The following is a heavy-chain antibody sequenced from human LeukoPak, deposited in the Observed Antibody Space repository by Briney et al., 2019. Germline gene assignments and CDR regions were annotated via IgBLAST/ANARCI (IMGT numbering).Heavy chain of an antibody. J-gene: IGHJ4*02. CDR3: AKGKGQNWDPFDY. D-gene: IGHD7-27*01. CDR2: IWYDGSNK. CDR1: GFTFSNYG. V-gene: IGHV3-33*06. Sequence: GSLRLSCAASGFTFSNYGMHWVRQAPGKGLEWVAVIWYDGSNKYYADSVKGRFTISRDNSKNTLYLQMNSLRAEDTAVYYCAKGKGQNWDPFDYWGQGTLVTVSS.